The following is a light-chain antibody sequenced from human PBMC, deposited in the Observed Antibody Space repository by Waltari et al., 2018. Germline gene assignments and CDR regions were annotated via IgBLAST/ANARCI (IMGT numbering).Light chain of an antibody. J-gene: IGLJ3*02. CDR2: EDN. CDR1: NSDVGCSNL. CDR3: CSYAGSAIWV. V-gene: IGLV2-23*01. Sequence: QSALTQPASVSGSPGHSITISSTGPNSDVGCSNLSAWYQQHPGKAPKLMIYEDNKRPSGVSNVFSGSKSGNTASLTISGLQAEDEADYYCCSYAGSAIWVFGGGTKLTVL.